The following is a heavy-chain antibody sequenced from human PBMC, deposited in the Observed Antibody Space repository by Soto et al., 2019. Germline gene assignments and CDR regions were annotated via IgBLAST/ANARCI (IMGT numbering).Heavy chain of an antibody. CDR2: ISHSGST. Sequence: ASETLSLTCSVSGDSIRSYYWSWFRQPPGKGLEWIGYISHSGSTKYNPSLKSRVTMSMDTSRNQFSLKLSSVTAADAAVYYCARGHYDFWSGYFPTIDYWGQGTLDPVSS. D-gene: IGHD3-3*01. CDR1: GDSIRSYY. V-gene: IGHV4-59*08. CDR3: ARGHYDFWSGYFPTIDY. J-gene: IGHJ4*02.